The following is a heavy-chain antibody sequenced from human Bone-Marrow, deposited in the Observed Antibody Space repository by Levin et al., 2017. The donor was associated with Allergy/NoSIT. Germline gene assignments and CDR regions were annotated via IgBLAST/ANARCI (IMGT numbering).Heavy chain of an antibody. D-gene: IGHD2-2*02. Sequence: PGGSLRLSCAASGFTFSSYAMHWVRQAPGKGLEWVAVISYDGSNKYYADSVKGRFTISRDNSKNTLYLQMNSLRAEDTAVYYCARDRYCSSTSCYIGYWGQGTLVTVSS. V-gene: IGHV3-30*04. CDR3: ARDRYCSSTSCYIGY. CDR2: ISYDGSNK. CDR1: GFTFSSYA. J-gene: IGHJ4*02.